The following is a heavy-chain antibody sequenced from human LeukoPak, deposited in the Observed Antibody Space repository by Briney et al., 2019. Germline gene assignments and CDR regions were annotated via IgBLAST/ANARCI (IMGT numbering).Heavy chain of an antibody. V-gene: IGHV4-59*01. Sequence: SETLSLTCTVSGGSISSYYWSWIRQPPRKGLEWIGYIYYSGSTNYNPSLKSRVTISVDTSKNQFSLKLSSVTAADTAVYYCARGGARGYADYWGQGTLVTVSS. J-gene: IGHJ4*02. CDR2: IYYSGST. D-gene: IGHD5-18*01. CDR3: ARGGARGYADY. CDR1: GGSISSYY.